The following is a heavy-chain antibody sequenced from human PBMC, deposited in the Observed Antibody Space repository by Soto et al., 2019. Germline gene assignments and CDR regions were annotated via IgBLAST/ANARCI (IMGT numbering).Heavy chain of an antibody. V-gene: IGHV1-69*02. J-gene: IGHJ3*02. D-gene: IGHD2-2*01. Sequence: QVQLVQSGAEVKKPGSSVKVSCKASGGTFSSYTISWVRQAPGQGLEWMGRIIPILGIANYAQKFQGRVTITADKCTSTACMELSSLRSEDTAVYYGAGRGYCSSTSCLDIWGQGTMVTVSS. CDR1: GGTFSSYT. CDR3: AGRGYCSSTSCLDI. CDR2: IIPILGIA.